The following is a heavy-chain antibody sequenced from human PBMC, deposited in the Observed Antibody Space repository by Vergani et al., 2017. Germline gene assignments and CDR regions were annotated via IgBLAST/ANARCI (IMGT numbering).Heavy chain of an antibody. J-gene: IGHJ4*02. Sequence: EVQLVESGGGLVQPGGSLRLSCAASGFSVSSNYMSWVRQAPGKGLEWVSVIYSGGSTYYADSVKGRFTISRDNSKNTLYLQMNSLRAEDTAVYYCAREVDAGVGYFDYWGQGTLVTVSS. D-gene: IGHD2-15*01. CDR1: GFSVSSNY. CDR2: IYSGGST. V-gene: IGHV3-66*01. CDR3: AREVDAGVGYFDY.